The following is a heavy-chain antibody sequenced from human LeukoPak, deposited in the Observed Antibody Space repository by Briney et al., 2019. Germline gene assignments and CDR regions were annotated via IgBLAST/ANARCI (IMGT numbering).Heavy chain of an antibody. CDR1: GGSISSSSYY. D-gene: IGHD6-19*01. J-gene: IGHJ4*02. CDR2: IYYSGST. CDR3: ARPSIAVAGSFDY. Sequence: PSETLSLTCTVSGGSISSSSYYWGGIRQPPGKGLEWIGSIYYSGSTYYNPSLKSRVTISVDTSKNQFSLKLSSVTAADTAVYYCARPSIAVAGSFDYWGQGTLLTVSS. V-gene: IGHV4-39*01.